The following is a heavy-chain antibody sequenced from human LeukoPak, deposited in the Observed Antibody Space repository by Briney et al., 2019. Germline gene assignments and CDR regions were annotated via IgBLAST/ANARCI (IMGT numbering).Heavy chain of an antibody. CDR1: GGTFSSYA. CDR2: IIPILGIA. J-gene: IGHJ1*01. Sequence: SVKVSCEASGGTFSSYAISWVRQAPGQGLEWMGRIIPILGIANNAQKFQGRVTITADKSTSTAYMELSSLRSEDTAVYYCARTRSSSPEYFQHWGQGTLVTVSS. D-gene: IGHD6-13*01. V-gene: IGHV1-69*04. CDR3: ARTRSSSPEYFQH.